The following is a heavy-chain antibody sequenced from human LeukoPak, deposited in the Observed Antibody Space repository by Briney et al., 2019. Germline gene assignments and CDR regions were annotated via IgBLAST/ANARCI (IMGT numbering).Heavy chain of an antibody. J-gene: IGHJ4*02. D-gene: IGHD3-16*02. CDR1: GFTFSGYG. V-gene: IGHV3-30*02. CDR2: VRYDSSNK. Sequence: TGGSLRLSCAASGFTFSGYGMHWVRQAPGKGLEWVAFVRYDSSNKYYADSVKGRFTVSRDNTKNSLYLQMNSLRAEDTAVYYCASPAGRHDYVWGSYRSDYWGQGTLVTVSS. CDR3: ASPAGRHDYVWGSYRSDY.